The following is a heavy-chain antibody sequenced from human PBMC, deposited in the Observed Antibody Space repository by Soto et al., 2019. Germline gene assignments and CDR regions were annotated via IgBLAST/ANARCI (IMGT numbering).Heavy chain of an antibody. V-gene: IGHV3-53*02. CDR3: ARDVGWNDLLNTYYYGMDV. D-gene: IGHD1-1*01. CDR1: GFSVSDSS. Sequence: EVQLVETGGGLIQPGGSLRLSCAVSGFSVSDSSMSWVRQAPGKGLEWVSVFYRGGSTDYADSVKGRGTVSRDTFKNMLFLQMDSLTVEDTAVYFCARDVGWNDLLNTYYYGMDVWGQGTTVTVS. CDR2: FYRGGST. J-gene: IGHJ6*02.